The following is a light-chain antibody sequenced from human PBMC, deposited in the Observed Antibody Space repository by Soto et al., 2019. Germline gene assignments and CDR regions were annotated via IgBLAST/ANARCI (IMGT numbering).Light chain of an antibody. CDR1: QSVGTY. CDR2: EAA. V-gene: IGKV3-11*01. CDR3: QQRYNWPNT. J-gene: IGKJ2*01. Sequence: EIVLTQSPATLSLSPGERATLYCRASQSVGTYLAWYQHSPGQAPRLLIYEAANRATGIPARFSGSGSGTDFTLTISSPEPEDFAVYYCQQRYNWPNTFGQGTKLEIK.